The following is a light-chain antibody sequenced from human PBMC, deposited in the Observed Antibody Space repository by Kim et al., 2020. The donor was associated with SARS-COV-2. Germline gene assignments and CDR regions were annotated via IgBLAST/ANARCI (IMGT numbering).Light chain of an antibody. V-gene: IGKV3-20*01. CDR1: QSGSSSY. CDR3: QQYGSSPPYS. Sequence: SRGERPALSCRASQSGSSSYLALYQQKPGQAPRLLIYGASSRATGIPDRFSGSWSGTDFTLTISRLEPEDFAVYYCQQYGSSPPYSFGQGTKLDI. J-gene: IGKJ2*03. CDR2: GAS.